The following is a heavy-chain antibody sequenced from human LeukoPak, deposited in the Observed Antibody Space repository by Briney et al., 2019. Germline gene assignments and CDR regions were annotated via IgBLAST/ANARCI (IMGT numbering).Heavy chain of an antibody. D-gene: IGHD5-18*01. CDR3: AREGRYTAMVTSETFDY. J-gene: IGHJ4*02. CDR2: ISSSSSYI. V-gene: IGHV3-21*01. CDR1: GFTFSSYS. Sequence: GGSLRLSCAASGFTFSSYSTNWVRQAPGKGLEWVSSISSSSSYIYYADSVKGRFTISRDNAKNSLYLQMNSLRAEDTAVYYCAREGRYTAMVTSETFDYWGQGTLVTVSS.